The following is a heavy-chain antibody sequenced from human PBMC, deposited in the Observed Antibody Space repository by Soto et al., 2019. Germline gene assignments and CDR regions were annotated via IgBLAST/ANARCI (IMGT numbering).Heavy chain of an antibody. CDR3: ARHSVLIVYANAFDI. V-gene: IGHV4-59*08. Sequence: QVQLQESGPGLVKPSETLSVTCTVSGGSISSYYWSWIRQPPGKGLEWIGYIYYSGSTNYNPPIKSRVTISVDTSKNQFSLKLSSVTAADTAVYYCARHSVLIVYANAFDIWGQGTMVTVSS. CDR1: GGSISSYY. J-gene: IGHJ3*02. CDR2: IYYSGST. D-gene: IGHD2-8*01.